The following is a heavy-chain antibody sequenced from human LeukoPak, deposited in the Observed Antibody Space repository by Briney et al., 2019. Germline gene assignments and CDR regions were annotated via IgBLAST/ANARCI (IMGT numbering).Heavy chain of an antibody. Sequence: ASVKVSCKASGYIFTSYDINWVRQATGQGLEWMGWMNPNSGNTGYAQKFQGRVTMTRNTSISTAYMELSSLRSEDTAVYYCARHYSYGYYYYGMDIWGQGTTVTVSS. J-gene: IGHJ6*02. D-gene: IGHD5-18*01. CDR2: MNPNSGNT. CDR3: ARHYSYGYYYYGMDI. V-gene: IGHV1-8*01. CDR1: GYIFTSYD.